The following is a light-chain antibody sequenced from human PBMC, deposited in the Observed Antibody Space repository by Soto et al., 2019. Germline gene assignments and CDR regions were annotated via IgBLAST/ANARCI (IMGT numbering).Light chain of an antibody. J-gene: IGKJ1*01. Sequence: DIQMTQSPSSLSASVGDRVTSTCRASQTIDIYLNWYQQKPGKPPKLLIYTASGLPSGVPSRFSGSGSGTEFTLTISGLQPDDFATYYCQQSYNTPRTFGQGTKVDIK. V-gene: IGKV1-39*01. CDR1: QTIDIY. CDR3: QQSYNTPRT. CDR2: TAS.